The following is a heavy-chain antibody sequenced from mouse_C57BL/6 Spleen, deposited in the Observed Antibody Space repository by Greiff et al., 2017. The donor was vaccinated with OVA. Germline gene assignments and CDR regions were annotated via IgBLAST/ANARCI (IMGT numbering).Heavy chain of an antibody. V-gene: IGHV1-80*01. CDR2: IYPGDGDT. D-gene: IGHD2-4*01. CDR1: GYAFSSYW. J-gene: IGHJ3*01. CDR3: ARYGYDYEGWFAY. Sequence: QVQLQQSGAELVKPGASVKLSCKASGYAFSSYWMNWVKQRPGKGLEWIGQIYPGDGDTNYNGKFKGKATLTVDKSSSTAYMPLSMLTSEDSAVYCCARYGYDYEGWFAYWGQGTLVTVSA.